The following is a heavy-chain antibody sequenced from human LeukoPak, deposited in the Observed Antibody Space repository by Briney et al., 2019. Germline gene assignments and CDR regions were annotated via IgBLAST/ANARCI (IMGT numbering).Heavy chain of an antibody. CDR3: ARGVVPAAILNWFDP. J-gene: IGHJ5*02. CDR1: GGTFSSYA. Sequence: SVKVSCKASGGTFSSYAISWVRQAPGQGLEWMGGIIPIFGTANYAQKFQGRVTITADESTSTAYMELSSLRSEDTAVYYCARGVVPAAILNWFDPWGQGTLVTVSS. V-gene: IGHV1-69*13. D-gene: IGHD2-2*01. CDR2: IIPIFGTA.